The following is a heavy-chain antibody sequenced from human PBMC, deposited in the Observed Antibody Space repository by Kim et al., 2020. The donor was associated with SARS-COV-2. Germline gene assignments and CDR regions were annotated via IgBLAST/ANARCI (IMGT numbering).Heavy chain of an antibody. D-gene: IGHD1-26*01. J-gene: IGHJ4*02. CDR3: ARDPLRVGASELYFDY. Sequence: SVKGRFNISRDNSKNALYLQMNSLRAEDTAVYYCARDPLRVGASELYFDYWGQGTLVTVSS. V-gene: IGHV3-30*07.